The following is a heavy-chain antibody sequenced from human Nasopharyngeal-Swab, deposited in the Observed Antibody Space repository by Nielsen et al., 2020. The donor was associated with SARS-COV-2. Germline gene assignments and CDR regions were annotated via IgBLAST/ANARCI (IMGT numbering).Heavy chain of an antibody. V-gene: IGHV3-48*02. J-gene: IGHJ4*02. CDR3: VREFEATGATYLDY. Sequence: LKISCAASGFALTDYSMDWVRQAPGKGLEWVSYITSSSSTRYYADSVKGRFTVSRDNAKNSLYLQMSSLRDEDTAVYYCVREFEATGATYLDYWGLGTLVTVSS. CDR1: GFALTDYS. CDR2: ITSSSSTR. D-gene: IGHD1-26*01.